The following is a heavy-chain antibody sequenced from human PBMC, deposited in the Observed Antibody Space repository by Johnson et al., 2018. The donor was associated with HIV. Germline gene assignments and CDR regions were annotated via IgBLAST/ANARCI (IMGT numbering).Heavy chain of an antibody. CDR3: AKDRVVGPLPGAFDI. CDR2: ISWNSGSI. Sequence: VQLVESGGGLVQPGRSLRLSCAASGFTFDDYAMHWVRQAPGKGLEWVSGISWNSGSIGYADSVKGRFTISRDNAKNSLYLQMNSLRAEDTALYYCAKDRVVGPLPGAFDIWGQGTMVTVSS. V-gene: IGHV3-9*01. J-gene: IGHJ3*02. CDR1: GFTFDDYA. D-gene: IGHD2-15*01.